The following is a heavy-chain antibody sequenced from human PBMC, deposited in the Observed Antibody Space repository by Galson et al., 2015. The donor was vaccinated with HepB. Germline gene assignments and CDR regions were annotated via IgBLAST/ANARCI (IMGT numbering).Heavy chain of an antibody. V-gene: IGHV2-70*01. CDR3: ARIGLSGYYYDSSGFDI. CDR2: IDWDDDK. CDR1: GFSLSTSGMC. Sequence: PALVKPTQTLTLTCTFSGFSLSTSGMCVSWIRQPPGKALEWLALIDWDDDKYYSTSLKTRLTISKDTSKNQVVLTMTNMDPVDTATYYCARIGLSGYYYDSSGFDIWGQGTMVTVSS. D-gene: IGHD3-22*01. J-gene: IGHJ3*02.